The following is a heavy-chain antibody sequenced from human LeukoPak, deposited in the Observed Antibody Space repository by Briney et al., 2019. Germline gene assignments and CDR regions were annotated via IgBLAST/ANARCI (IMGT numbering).Heavy chain of an antibody. CDR3: ARPFFYDSSGYYYGMTFDY. J-gene: IGHJ4*02. V-gene: IGHV1-2*02. CDR2: INPNSGGT. Sequence: ASVKVSCKASGYTFTGYYMLWVRQAPGQGLEWMGWINPNSGGTNYAQKFQGRVTMTRDTSISTAYMELSRLRSDDTAVYYCARPFFYDSSGYYYGMTFDYWGQGTLVTVSS. D-gene: IGHD3-22*01. CDR1: GYTFTGYY.